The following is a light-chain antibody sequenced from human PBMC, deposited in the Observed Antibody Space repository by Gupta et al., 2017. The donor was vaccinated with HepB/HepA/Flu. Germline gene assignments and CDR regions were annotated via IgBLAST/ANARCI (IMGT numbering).Light chain of an antibody. V-gene: IGLV3-19*01. CDR3: NSRDSSGDHLVL. J-gene: IGLJ2*01. Sequence: SSELTQDPAVSVALGQTGRITCQGDSLRNWYASWYQQKPGRAPLLVIYGKNNRPSGIPDRFSDSTSLDTASLTITGAQAEDEADYYCNSRDSSGDHLVLFGGGTKVTVL. CDR1: SLRNWY. CDR2: GKN.